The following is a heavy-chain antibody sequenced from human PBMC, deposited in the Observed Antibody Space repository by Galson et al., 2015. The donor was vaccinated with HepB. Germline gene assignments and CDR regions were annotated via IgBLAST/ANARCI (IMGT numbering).Heavy chain of an antibody. CDR2: IYYSGST. J-gene: IGHJ5*02. Sequence: SETLSLTCTVSGGSISSSSYFWAWIRQPPGKGLEWIGSIYYSGSTYYNPSLKSRVTISVDTSKNQFPLKLRSVTAADTTVYYCARQGYSSGWYGNWFDPWGQGTLVIVSS. V-gene: IGHV4-39*01. CDR1: GGSISSSSYF. D-gene: IGHD6-19*01. CDR3: ARQGYSSGWYGNWFDP.